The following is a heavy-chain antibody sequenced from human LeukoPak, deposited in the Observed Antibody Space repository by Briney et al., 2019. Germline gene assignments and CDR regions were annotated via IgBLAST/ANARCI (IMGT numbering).Heavy chain of an antibody. Sequence: GASVKVSCEASGYTFTSSDISWVRQAPGQGLEWMGGIIPIFGTANYAQKFQGRVTITADESTSTAYMELSSLRSEDTAVYYCARVSLGNEPGSPQNYYYYGMDVWGQGTTVTVSS. J-gene: IGHJ6*02. CDR3: ARVSLGNEPGSPQNYYYYGMDV. CDR2: IIPIFGTA. CDR1: GYTFTSSD. V-gene: IGHV1-69*13.